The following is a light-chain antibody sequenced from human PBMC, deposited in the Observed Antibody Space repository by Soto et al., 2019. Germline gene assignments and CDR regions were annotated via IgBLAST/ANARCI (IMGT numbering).Light chain of an antibody. Sequence: DIQMTQSPSSLSASVGDRVSITFRASQDIERWLAWYQQKPGKAPKVLIYKASTLESGVPSRFSGSGSGTEFTLTISSLQPDDFATYYCQQYNSYSSFGQGTKVDIK. J-gene: IGKJ1*01. CDR3: QQYNSYSS. CDR1: QDIERW. V-gene: IGKV1-5*03. CDR2: KAS.